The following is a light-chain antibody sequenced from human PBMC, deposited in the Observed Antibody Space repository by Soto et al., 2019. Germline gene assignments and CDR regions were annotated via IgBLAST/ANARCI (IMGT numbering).Light chain of an antibody. Sequence: QSALTQPASVSGSPGQSITISCTGTSSDVGGYNYVSWYQQHPVKAPKLMIYEVSNRPSGVSNRFSGSKSGNTASLTISGLQAEDEADYYCSSYTSSSTPYVFGTGTKLTVL. CDR1: SSDVGGYNY. J-gene: IGLJ1*01. CDR3: SSYTSSSTPYV. CDR2: EVS. V-gene: IGLV2-14*01.